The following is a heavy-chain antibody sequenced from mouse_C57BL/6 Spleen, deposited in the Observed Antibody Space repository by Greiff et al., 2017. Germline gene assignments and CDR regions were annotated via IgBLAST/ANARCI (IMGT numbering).Heavy chain of an antibody. CDR3: ARKDGNLYAMDY. CDR1: GYAFSSYW. CDR2: IYPGDGDT. D-gene: IGHD2-1*01. V-gene: IGHV1-80*01. J-gene: IGHJ4*01. Sequence: VQLQQSGAELVKPGASVKISCKASGYAFSSYWMNWVKQRPGKGLEWIGQIYPGDGDTNYNGKFKGKATLTADKSSSTAYMQLSSLTSEDSAVYFCARKDGNLYAMDYWGQGTSVTVSS.